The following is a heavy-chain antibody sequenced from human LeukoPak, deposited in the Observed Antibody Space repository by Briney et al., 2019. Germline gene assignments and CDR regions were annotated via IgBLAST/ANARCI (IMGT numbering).Heavy chain of an antibody. CDR2: IYYSGST. CDR3: ATHHRGSTPAFDY. Sequence: PSETLSLTCTVSGGSISGSSYYWGWIRQPPGKGLEWIGSIYYSGSTNYNPSLKSRVTISVDTSKNQFSLKLSSVTAADTAVYYCATHHRGSTPAFDYWGQGTLVTVSS. V-gene: IGHV4-39*07. J-gene: IGHJ4*02. CDR1: GGSISGSSYY. D-gene: IGHD2-2*01.